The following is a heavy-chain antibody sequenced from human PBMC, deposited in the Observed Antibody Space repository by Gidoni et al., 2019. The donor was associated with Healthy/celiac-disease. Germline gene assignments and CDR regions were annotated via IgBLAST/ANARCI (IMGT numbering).Heavy chain of an antibody. CDR2: IIPIFGTA. V-gene: IGHV1-69*01. CDR3: ARENLGGIAARGDDY. CDR1: GCTFSSYA. D-gene: IGHD6-6*01. Sequence: QVQLVQSGAEVKKPGSSVKVSCKASGCTFSSYAISWVRQAPGQGLEWMGGIIPIFGTANYAQKFQGRVTITADESTSTAYMELCSLRSEDTAVYYCARENLGGIAARGDDYWGQGTLVTVSS. J-gene: IGHJ4*02.